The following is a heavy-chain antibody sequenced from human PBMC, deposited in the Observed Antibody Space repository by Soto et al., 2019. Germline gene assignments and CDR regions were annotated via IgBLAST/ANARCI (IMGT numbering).Heavy chain of an antibody. CDR2: IYYSGST. V-gene: IGHV4-59*01. J-gene: IGHJ6*03. D-gene: IGHD2-15*01. Sequence: QVQLQESGPGLAKPSETLSLTCSVSGGSISSSYWSWIRQPPGRGLEWIGYIYYSGSTNYNPSLKSRAAFSVDTSKNQFSLRLTSVTAADTAVYYCARFQSVVAPTLYYYYYMDVWGKGTSVTVSS. CDR3: ARFQSVVAPTLYYYYYMDV. CDR1: GGSISSSY.